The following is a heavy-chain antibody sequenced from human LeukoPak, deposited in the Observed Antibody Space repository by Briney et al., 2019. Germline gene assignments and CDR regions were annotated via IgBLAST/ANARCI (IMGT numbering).Heavy chain of an antibody. Sequence: GGSLRLSCAASGFTFSSYAMSWVRQAPGKGLEWVSAISGSGGSTYYADSVKGRFTISRDNSRNTLYLQMHSLKADDTAVYYCAKGLSLTSMGIDYWGQGTLVTVSS. CDR3: AKGLSLTSMGIDY. J-gene: IGHJ4*02. D-gene: IGHD3-3*02. CDR2: ISGSGGST. V-gene: IGHV3-23*01. CDR1: GFTFSSYA.